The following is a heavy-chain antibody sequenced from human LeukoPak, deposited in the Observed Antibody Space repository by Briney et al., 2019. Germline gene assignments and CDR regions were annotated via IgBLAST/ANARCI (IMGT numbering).Heavy chain of an antibody. Sequence: PSETLSLTCTVSGGSISSGSYYWSWIRQPAGKGLEWIGRIYTSGSTNYNPSLKSRVTISVDTSKNQFSLKLSSVTAADTAVYYCARAFGVVINWFDPWGQGTLVTVSS. V-gene: IGHV4-61*02. CDR1: GGSISSGSYY. CDR3: ARAFGVVINWFDP. CDR2: IYTSGST. J-gene: IGHJ5*02. D-gene: IGHD3-3*01.